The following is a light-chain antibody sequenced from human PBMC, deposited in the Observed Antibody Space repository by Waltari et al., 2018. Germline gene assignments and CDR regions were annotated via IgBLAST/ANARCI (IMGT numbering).Light chain of an antibody. CDR2: AAS. J-gene: IGKJ4*01. Sequence: QLPQSPSSLPASVGDRVAITCRPTQAISSYLASYQQTPGNAPKLLIYAASILQRGVPGRFSGSGCGTDGTLTISSLQPEDFETYYGQQRKSSHPGGLTFGGGTRVEIK. CDR3: QQRKSSHPGGLT. CDR1: QAISSY. V-gene: IGKV1-9*01.